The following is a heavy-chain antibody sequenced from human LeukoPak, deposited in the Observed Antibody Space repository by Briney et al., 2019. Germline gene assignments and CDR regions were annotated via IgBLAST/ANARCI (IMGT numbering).Heavy chain of an antibody. CDR1: GYSFTSYW. V-gene: IGHV5-51*01. CDR2: IYPGDPDT. Sequence: GESLKISCKGSGYSFTSYWIGWVRQMPGKGLEWMGIIYPGDPDTRYSPSFQGQVTISADKSISTAYLQWSSLKASDTAMYYCARLYSLSGSYQNFDYWGQGTLVTVSS. J-gene: IGHJ4*02. CDR3: ARLYSLSGSYQNFDY. D-gene: IGHD1-26*01.